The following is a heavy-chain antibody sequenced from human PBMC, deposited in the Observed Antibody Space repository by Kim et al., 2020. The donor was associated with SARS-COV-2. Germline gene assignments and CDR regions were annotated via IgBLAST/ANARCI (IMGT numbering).Heavy chain of an antibody. Sequence: ANSGKGRITISRDNSKDTLFLQMNSLRVEDTAKYYCARGGAPGYYRLPFNLWGQGTQVIVSS. V-gene: IGHV3-53*01. J-gene: IGHJ5*02. D-gene: IGHD3-3*01. CDR3: ARGGAPGYYRLPFNL.